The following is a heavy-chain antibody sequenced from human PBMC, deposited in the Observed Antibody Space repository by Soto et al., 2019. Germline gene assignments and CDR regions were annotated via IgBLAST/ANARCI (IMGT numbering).Heavy chain of an antibody. V-gene: IGHV4-59*01. CDR2: VHDSGSS. Sequence: PSETLSLTCTVSGGSISNYYWSWIRQPPGKGLEWIGYVHDSGSSNYNPSLKSRVTMSVDTSKNQFSLKLSSVTAADTAVYYCARGGYCSSTSCYNLPIYYYYGMDVWGQGTTVTVSS. J-gene: IGHJ6*02. CDR3: ARGGYCSSTSCYNLPIYYYYGMDV. CDR1: GGSISNYY. D-gene: IGHD2-2*01.